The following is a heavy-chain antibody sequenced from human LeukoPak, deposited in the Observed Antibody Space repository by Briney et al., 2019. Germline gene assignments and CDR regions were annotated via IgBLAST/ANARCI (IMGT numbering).Heavy chain of an antibody. CDR3: AGVYYDFWSGSSDAFDI. CDR1: GFTFSSYS. Sequence: GGSLRLSCAASGFTFSSYSMNWVRQAPGKGLEWVSSISSSSSYIYYADSVKGRFTISRDNAKNSLYLQMNSLRAEDTAVYYCAGVYYDFWSGSSDAFDIWGQGTMVTVSS. D-gene: IGHD3-3*01. V-gene: IGHV3-21*01. CDR2: ISSSSSYI. J-gene: IGHJ3*02.